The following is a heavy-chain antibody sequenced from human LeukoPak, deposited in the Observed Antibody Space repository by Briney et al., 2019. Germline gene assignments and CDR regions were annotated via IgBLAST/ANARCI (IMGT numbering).Heavy chain of an antibody. CDR2: IILIFGTA. CDR3: ARHVVVTAIRSHEGYFQH. D-gene: IGHD2-21*02. Sequence: SVKVSCKASGGTFTSYAISWVRQAPGQGLEWMGGIILIFGTANSAQKFQGRVTITTDEPTSTAYMELSRLRSEHTAVYYCARHVVVTAIRSHEGYFQHWGQGTLVTV. V-gene: IGHV1-69*05. CDR1: GGTFTSYA. J-gene: IGHJ1*01.